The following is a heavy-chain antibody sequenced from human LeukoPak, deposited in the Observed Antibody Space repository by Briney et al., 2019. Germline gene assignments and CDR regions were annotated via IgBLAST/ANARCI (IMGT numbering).Heavy chain of an antibody. D-gene: IGHD4-17*01. V-gene: IGHV3-20*04. Sequence: GGSLRLSCAASGFTFDDYGMSWVRQAPGKGLEWVSGINWNGGSTGYADSVKGRFTISRDNAKNTLYLQMDSLKDEDMAMYYCARDRRTSLDYEGDAFDIWGQGTMVTVSS. J-gene: IGHJ3*02. CDR1: GFTFDDYG. CDR2: INWNGGST. CDR3: ARDRRTSLDYEGDAFDI.